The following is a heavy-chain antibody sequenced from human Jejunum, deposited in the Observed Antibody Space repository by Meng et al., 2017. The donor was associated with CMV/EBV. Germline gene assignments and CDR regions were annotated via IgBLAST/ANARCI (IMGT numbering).Heavy chain of an antibody. CDR3: ARGTGNYGDWDC. CDR1: ALTINNYW. J-gene: IGHJ4*02. CDR2: INGGGSST. V-gene: IGHV3-74*01. Sequence: ASALTINNYWMHWVRQGPGKGLEWVSRINGGGSSTNYADSVKGRFTVSRDNGKNIVYLQMNSLRAEDTAVYYCARGTGNYGDWDCWGQGTLVTASS. D-gene: IGHD1-7*01.